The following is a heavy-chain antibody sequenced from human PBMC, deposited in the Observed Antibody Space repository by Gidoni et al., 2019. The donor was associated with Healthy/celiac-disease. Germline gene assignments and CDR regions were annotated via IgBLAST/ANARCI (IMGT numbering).Heavy chain of an antibody. CDR1: GGSISSSSYY. J-gene: IGHJ3*02. D-gene: IGHD1-26*01. CDR2: IYYSGST. CDR3: ARLTRVGATTYAFDI. V-gene: IGHV4-39*01. Sequence: QLQLQESSPGLVKPSETLSLTCTVSGGSISSSSYYWGWIRQPPGKGLEWIGSIYYSGSTYYNPSLKSRVTISVDTSKNQFSLKLSSVTAADTAVYYCARLTRVGATTYAFDIWGQGTMVTVSS.